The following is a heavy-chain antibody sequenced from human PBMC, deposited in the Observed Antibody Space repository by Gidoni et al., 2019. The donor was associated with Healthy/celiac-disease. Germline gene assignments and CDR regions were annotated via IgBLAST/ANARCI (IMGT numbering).Heavy chain of an antibody. J-gene: IGHJ3*02. V-gene: IGHV3-30*18. CDR3: AKGDSSGWYAAFDI. Sequence: QVQLVESGGGVVQPGRSRRLSCAASGFTFSSYGMHWVRQAPGKGLEWLAVISYDGSNKYYADSVKGRFTISRDNSKNTLYLQMNSLRAEDTAVYYCAKGDSSGWYAAFDIWGQGTMVTVSS. D-gene: IGHD6-19*01. CDR1: GFTFSSYG. CDR2: ISYDGSNK.